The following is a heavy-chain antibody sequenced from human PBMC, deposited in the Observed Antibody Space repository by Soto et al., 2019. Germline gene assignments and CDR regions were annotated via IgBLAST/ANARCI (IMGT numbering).Heavy chain of an antibody. CDR3: ARGPPHHY. Sequence: QLQLQESGSGLVKPSQTLSLTCAVSGGSISSGGYSWSWIRQPPGKGLEWIGYIYHSGSIYYNPSLKGRVTLSVDRSKNQFSLKLRSVTAADTAIYYCARGPPHHYWGQGTLVTVSS. V-gene: IGHV4-30-2*01. CDR2: IYHSGSI. CDR1: GGSISSGGYS. J-gene: IGHJ4*02.